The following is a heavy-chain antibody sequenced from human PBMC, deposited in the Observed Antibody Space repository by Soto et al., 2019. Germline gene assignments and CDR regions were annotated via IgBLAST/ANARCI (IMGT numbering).Heavy chain of an antibody. D-gene: IGHD3-3*01. J-gene: IGHJ4*02. CDR3: AIAIRFLEAAFDY. CDR2: IYYSGST. CDR1: GGSISSYY. Sequence: PSETLSLTCTVSGGSISSYYWSWIRQPPGKGLEWIGYIYYSGSTNYNPSLKSRVTISVDTSKNQFSLKLSSVTAADTAVYYCAIAIRFLEAAFDYWGQGTLVTVS. V-gene: IGHV4-59*01.